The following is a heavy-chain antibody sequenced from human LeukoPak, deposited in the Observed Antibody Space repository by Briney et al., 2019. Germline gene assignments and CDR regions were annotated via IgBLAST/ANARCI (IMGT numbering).Heavy chain of an antibody. CDR2: IYYSGST. D-gene: IGHD3-10*01. Sequence: SETLSLTCTVSGGSISSGDFYWTWIRQPPGKGLEWIGYIYYSGSTYYNPSLKSRVFISTDTSKNQFSLKLSSVTAADTAVYYCARSYYYLSGNAVDGFDPWGQGTLVTVSS. CDR3: ARSYYYLSGNAVDGFDP. V-gene: IGHV4-30-4*01. J-gene: IGHJ5*02. CDR1: GGSISSGDFY.